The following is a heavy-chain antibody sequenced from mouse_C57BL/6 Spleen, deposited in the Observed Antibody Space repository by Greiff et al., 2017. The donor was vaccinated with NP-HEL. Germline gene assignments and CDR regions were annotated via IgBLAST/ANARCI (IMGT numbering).Heavy chain of an antibody. D-gene: IGHD2-3*01. CDR2: INPSSGYT. V-gene: IGHV1-4*01. CDR3: ARSHGGYYDYVDY. J-gene: IGHJ2*01. Sequence: VQVVESGAELARPGASVKMSCKASGYTFTSYTMHWVKQRPGQGLEWIGYINPSSGYTKYNQKFKDKATLTADISSSTAYMQLSSLTSEDSAVYYWARSHGGYYDYVDYWGQGATLTVSS. CDR1: GYTFTSYT.